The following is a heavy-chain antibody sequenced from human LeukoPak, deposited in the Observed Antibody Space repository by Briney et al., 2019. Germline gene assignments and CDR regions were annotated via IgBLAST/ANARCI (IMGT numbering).Heavy chain of an antibody. Sequence: PSETLSLTCTVSSYSITSGYHWGWVRQPPGKGLEWIGSIYRTGSTYYSPSLKSRVTISVGRAKNQFSLKLSSVTAADTAVYYCTRVNWNPDYWGQGTLVTVSS. J-gene: IGHJ4*02. CDR3: TRVNWNPDY. CDR1: SYSITSGYH. D-gene: IGHD1-20*01. V-gene: IGHV4-38-2*02. CDR2: IYRTGST.